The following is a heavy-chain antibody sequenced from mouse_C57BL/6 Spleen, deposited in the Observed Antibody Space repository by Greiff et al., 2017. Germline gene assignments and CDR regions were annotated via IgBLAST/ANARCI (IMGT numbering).Heavy chain of an antibody. J-gene: IGHJ4*01. CDR3: AREEYYNYYAMDY. D-gene: IGHD1-1*01. CDR2: ISYDGSN. V-gene: IGHV3-6*01. Sequence: DVQLQESGPGLVKPSQSLSLTCSVTGSSITSGYYWNWIRQFPGNKLEWMGYISYDGSNNYNPSLKNRISIPRDTSKNPFFLKLNSVTTEDTDTYCWAREEYYNYYAMDYWGQGTSVTVSS. CDR1: GSSITSGYY.